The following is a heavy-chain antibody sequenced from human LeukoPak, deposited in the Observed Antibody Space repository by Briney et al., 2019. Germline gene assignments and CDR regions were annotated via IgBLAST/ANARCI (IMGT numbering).Heavy chain of an antibody. CDR1: GGSISSSSYY. Sequence: PSETLSLTCTVSGGSISSSSYYWGWIRQPPGKGLEWIGSIYYSGSTYYNPSLKSRVTISVDTSKSQFSLKLSSVTAADTAVYYCARNVLLLWFGDPSHFDYWGQGTLVTVSS. J-gene: IGHJ4*02. CDR3: ARNVLLLWFGDPSHFDY. CDR2: IYYSGST. V-gene: IGHV4-39*01. D-gene: IGHD3-10*01.